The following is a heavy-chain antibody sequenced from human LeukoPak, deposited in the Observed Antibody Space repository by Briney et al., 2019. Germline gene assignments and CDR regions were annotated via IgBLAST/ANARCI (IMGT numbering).Heavy chain of an antibody. J-gene: IGHJ4*02. CDR1: GFTFSSYA. V-gene: IGHV3-23*01. CDR3: AKDHELDYFDY. Sequence: GVLRLSCAASGFTFSSYAMSWVRQAPGKGLEWVSAISGSGGSTYYADSVKGRFTISRDNFKNTLYLQMNSLRAEDTAVYYCAKDHELDYFDYWGQGTLVTVSS. CDR2: ISGSGGST. D-gene: IGHD1-26*01.